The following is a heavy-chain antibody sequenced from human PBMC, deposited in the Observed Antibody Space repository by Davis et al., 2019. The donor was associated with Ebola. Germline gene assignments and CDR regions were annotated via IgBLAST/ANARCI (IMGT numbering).Heavy chain of an antibody. Sequence: PGGSLRLSCAASGFTFSSHAMSWVRQAPGKGLEWVSAISGSGGSTYYADSVKGRFTISRDNSKNSLYLQMNSLRAEDTTVYYCARGGDIVGEYWGQGTLVTVSS. D-gene: IGHD5-12*01. J-gene: IGHJ4*02. CDR2: ISGSGGST. V-gene: IGHV3-23*01. CDR1: GFTFSSHA. CDR3: ARGGDIVGEY.